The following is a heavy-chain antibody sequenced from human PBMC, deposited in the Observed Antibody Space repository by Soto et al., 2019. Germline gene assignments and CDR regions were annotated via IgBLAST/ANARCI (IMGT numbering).Heavy chain of an antibody. CDR1: GFTFSTYA. Sequence: GGSLRLSCAASGFTFSTYAVHWVRQAPGKGLEWVAVISNDESKKYYANSVKGRFTISRDNSNSTGYLQMNSLRREDTAIYYCARSIAVAGLDYWGPGTLVTSPQ. CDR2: ISNDESKK. J-gene: IGHJ4*02. D-gene: IGHD6-19*01. V-gene: IGHV3-30-3*01. CDR3: ARSIAVAGLDY.